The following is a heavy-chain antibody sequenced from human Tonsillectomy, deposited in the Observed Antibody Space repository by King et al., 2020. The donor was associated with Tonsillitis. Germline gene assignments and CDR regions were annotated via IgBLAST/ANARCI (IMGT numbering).Heavy chain of an antibody. J-gene: IGHJ4*02. Sequence: VQLVESGAEVKKPGASVKVSCKASGYTFTGYYMHWVRQAPGQGLEWMGWINPNSGGTNSAQRFQGRTIMTSDTSISTAYMELSSLRSDDTAVYYCARGEVWVAVRSLPSDYWGQGTLVTVSS. D-gene: IGHD6-6*01. CDR1: GYTFTGYY. V-gene: IGHV1-2*02. CDR3: ARGEVWVAVRSLPSDY. CDR2: INPNSGGT.